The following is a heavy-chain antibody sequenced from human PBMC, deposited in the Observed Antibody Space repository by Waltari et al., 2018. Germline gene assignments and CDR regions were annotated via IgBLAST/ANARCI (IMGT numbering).Heavy chain of an antibody. CDR3: ARGHNKASIFGVVRGMDV. CDR1: GGSFSGYY. J-gene: IGHJ6*02. Sequence: QVQLQQWGAGLLKPSETLSLTCAVYGGSFSGYYWSWIRQPPGKGLEWIGEINHSGSTNYNPSRKSRVTISVDTSKNQFSLKLGSVTAADTAVYYCARGHNKASIFGVVRGMDVWGQGTTVTVSS. CDR2: INHSGST. D-gene: IGHD3-3*01. V-gene: IGHV4-34*01.